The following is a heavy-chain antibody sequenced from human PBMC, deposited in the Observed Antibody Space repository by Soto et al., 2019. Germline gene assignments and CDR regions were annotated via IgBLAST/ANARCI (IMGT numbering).Heavy chain of an antibody. D-gene: IGHD5-12*01. V-gene: IGHV1-69*06. CDR1: GGTFSSYA. CDR3: ARDGEMATNYYYYGMDV. CDR2: IIPIFGTA. Sequence: QVQLVQSGAEVKKPGSSVKVSCKASGGTFSSYAISWVRQAPGQGLEWMGGIIPIFGTANYAQKFQGRVTITADKSTSTAYMELSSLRSEDTAVYYCARDGEMATNYYYYGMDVWGLGTTVTVSS. J-gene: IGHJ6*02.